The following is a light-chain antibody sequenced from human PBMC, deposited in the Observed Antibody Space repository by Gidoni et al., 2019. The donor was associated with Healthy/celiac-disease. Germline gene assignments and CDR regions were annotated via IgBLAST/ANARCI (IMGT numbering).Light chain of an antibody. V-gene: IGKV3-20*01. CDR2: GA. Sequence: EIVLTQSPGTLSLSPGARASLSCRASQSLSSSYLAWYQQKPGQAPRLLIYGAASGSGTDFTLTISRLEPEDFAVYYCQQYGSSSLTFGGVTKVEIK. J-gene: IGKJ4*01. CDR3: QQYGSSSLT. CDR1: QSLSSSY.